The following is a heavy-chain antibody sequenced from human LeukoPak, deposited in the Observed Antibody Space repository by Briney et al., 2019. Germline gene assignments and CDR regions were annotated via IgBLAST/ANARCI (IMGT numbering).Heavy chain of an antibody. V-gene: IGHV4-61*02. D-gene: IGHD2-15*01. CDR2: IYTSGST. CDR3: ARRSTEGYASKRSYYFDY. CDR1: GGSISSGSYY. J-gene: IGHJ4*02. Sequence: SETLSLTCTVSGGSISSGSYYWSWIRQPAGKGLEWIGRIYTSGSTNYNPSLKSRVTISVDTSKNQFSLKLSSVTAADTAVYYCARRSTEGYASKRSYYFDYWGQGTLVTVSS.